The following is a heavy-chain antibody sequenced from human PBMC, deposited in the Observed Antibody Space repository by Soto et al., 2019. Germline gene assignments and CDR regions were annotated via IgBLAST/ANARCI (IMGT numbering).Heavy chain of an antibody. CDR2: ISSSSSYI. V-gene: IGHV3-21*01. J-gene: IGHJ6*02. Sequence: EVQLVESGGGLVKPGGSLRLSCAASGFTFSSYSMNWVRQAPGKGLEWVSSISSSSSYIYYADSVKGRFTISRDNAKNSRYLQRNSLRAEDTAVYYCARDSSSWYYYYGMDVWGQGTTVTVSS. CDR3: ARDSSSWYYYYGMDV. D-gene: IGHD6-13*01. CDR1: GFTFSSYS.